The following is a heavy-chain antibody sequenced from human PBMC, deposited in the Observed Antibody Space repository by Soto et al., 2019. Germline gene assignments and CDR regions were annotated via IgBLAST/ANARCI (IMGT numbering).Heavy chain of an antibody. Sequence: ESGGGLVQPGGSLRLSCAASGFTFSSYDMTWVRQAPGKGLEWVSAISGSGGSTNYGDSVKGRFFISRDNSKNTLFMQMNSLGVEDTAVYYCAIRGLSKSEVRGYFDYWGRGTLVTVSS. V-gene: IGHV3-23*01. D-gene: IGHD3-10*01. CDR1: GFTFSSYD. CDR2: ISGSGGST. CDR3: AIRGLSKSEVRGYFDY. J-gene: IGHJ4*02.